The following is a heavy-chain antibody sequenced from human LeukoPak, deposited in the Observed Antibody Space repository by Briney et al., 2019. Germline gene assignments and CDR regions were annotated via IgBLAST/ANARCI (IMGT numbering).Heavy chain of an antibody. D-gene: IGHD2-21*02. CDR2: ISPNTGAT. J-gene: IGHJ6*02. CDR3: ARDEKIVVVTADPNGMDV. V-gene: IGHV1-2*02. Sequence: ASVKVSCKASGYTFNGYYMHWVRQAPGQGPEWMGGISPNTGATNYGQKFQGSVTMTRDTSITTAYKELSRLTSDDTAVYYGARDEKIVVVTADPNGMDVWGQGTTVTVSS. CDR1: GYTFNGYY.